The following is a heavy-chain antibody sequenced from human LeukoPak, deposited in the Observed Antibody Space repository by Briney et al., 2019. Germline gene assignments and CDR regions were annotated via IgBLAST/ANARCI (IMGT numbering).Heavy chain of an antibody. CDR1: GYTFTAYY. CDR3: ARDSSTALVTAAFDI. D-gene: IGHD5-18*01. CDR2: INPNSCST. Sequence: ASVKVSCKASGYTFTAYYIHWVRQAPGQGLEWMGRINPNSCSTNYAQKFHGRVTMTRNTSISTAYMELSRLRSHDQAVYYCARDSSTALVTAAFDIWGEGTMVTVSS. V-gene: IGHV1-2*06. J-gene: IGHJ3*02.